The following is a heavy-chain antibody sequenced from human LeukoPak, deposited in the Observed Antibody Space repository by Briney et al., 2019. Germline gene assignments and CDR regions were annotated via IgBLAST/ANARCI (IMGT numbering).Heavy chain of an antibody. CDR2: IYISGST. V-gene: IGHV4-4*07. D-gene: IGHD3-22*01. Sequence: SETLSLTCTVSGGSITNYYWNWIRQPAGKGLEWIGHIYISGSTNYNPSLKSRVTMSVDTSKNQFSLKVNSVTAADTAVYYCARGNYDSTGYYYMGDTRDIWGQGTMVTVSS. CDR3: ARGNYDSTGYYYMGDTRDI. J-gene: IGHJ3*02. CDR1: GGSITNYY.